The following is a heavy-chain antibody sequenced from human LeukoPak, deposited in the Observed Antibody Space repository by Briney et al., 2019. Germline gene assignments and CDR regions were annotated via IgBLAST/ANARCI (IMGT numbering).Heavy chain of an antibody. CDR3: ARDNRGSVWYYFDC. V-gene: IGHV3-21*01. CDR1: GFTFSTYS. CDR2: VSSSSTYI. D-gene: IGHD6-19*01. Sequence: PGGSLRLSCAASGFTFSTYSMNWVRQAPGKGLEWVSSVSSSSTYIHYADSVKGPFTISRDNAKNSLFLQMNSLRAEDTAVYYCARDNRGSVWYYFDCWGQGTLVTVSS. J-gene: IGHJ4*02.